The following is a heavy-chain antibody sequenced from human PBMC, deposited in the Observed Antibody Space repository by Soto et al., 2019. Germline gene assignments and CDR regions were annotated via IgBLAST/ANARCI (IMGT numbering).Heavy chain of an antibody. CDR3: ARRYGSCFDY. Sequence: TSETLSLTCAVSGASITHYYLNWIRQSPGKGLEWIVSFSSTGSTVYNPSLGSRVTISVDTSKNQFSLKLSSVTAADTAVYYCARRYGSCFDYWGQGTLVTVSS. J-gene: IGHJ4*02. D-gene: IGHD5-18*01. V-gene: IGHV4-4*08. CDR1: GASITHYY. CDR2: FSSTGST.